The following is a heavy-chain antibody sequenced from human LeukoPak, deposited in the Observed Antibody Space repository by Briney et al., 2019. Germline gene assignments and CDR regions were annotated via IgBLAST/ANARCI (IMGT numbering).Heavy chain of an antibody. Sequence: GGSLRLSCAASGFTFSSYWMHWVRQAPGKGLVWVSRINSDGSSTSYADSVKGRFTISRDNAKNTLYLQMNSLRAEDTAVYYCARTLGYCSGGSCYRGVGPNWFDPWGQGTLVTVSS. CDR3: ARTLGYCSGGSCYRGVGPNWFDP. J-gene: IGHJ5*02. D-gene: IGHD2-15*01. CDR1: GFTFSSYW. CDR2: INSDGSST. V-gene: IGHV3-74*01.